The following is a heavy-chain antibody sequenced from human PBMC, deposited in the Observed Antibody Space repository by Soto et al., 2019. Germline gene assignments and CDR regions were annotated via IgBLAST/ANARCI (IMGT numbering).Heavy chain of an antibody. V-gene: IGHV4-34*01. J-gene: IGHJ2*01. CDR1: GGSFSGYY. CDR2: INHSGST. CDR3: ARLGNYYYGDYRWYFDL. Sequence: SETLSLTCAVYGGSFSGYYWSWIRQPPGKGLEWIGEINHSGSTNYNPSLKSRVTISVDTSKNQFSLKLSSVTAADTAVYYCARLGNYYYGDYRWYFDLWGRGTLVTVSS. D-gene: IGHD4-17*01.